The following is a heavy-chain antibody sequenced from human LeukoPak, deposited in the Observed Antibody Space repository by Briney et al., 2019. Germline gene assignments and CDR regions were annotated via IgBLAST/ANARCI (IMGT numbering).Heavy chain of an antibody. V-gene: IGHV4-59*01. CDR3: ARGLLGVVMNTPGSLDI. CDR2: MYHSGST. CDR1: GGSISSYY. Sequence: SETLSLTCTVSGGSISSYYWSWIRQPPGKGLEWIGYMYHSGSTNYNPSLKSRVTISIDTSKTHFSPNLNSVTAADTAMYYCARGLLGVVMNTPGSLDIWGQGTMVTVSS. J-gene: IGHJ3*02. D-gene: IGHD3-3*01.